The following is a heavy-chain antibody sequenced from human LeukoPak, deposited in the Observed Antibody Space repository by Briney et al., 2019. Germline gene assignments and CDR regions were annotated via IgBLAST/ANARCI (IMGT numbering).Heavy chain of an antibody. V-gene: IGHV3-48*03. D-gene: IGHD6-19*01. J-gene: IGHJ4*02. Sequence: LSLTCAVYGGSFSGYYWNWVRQAPGKGLEWVSYISNSGSTIYYTDSVKGRFTISRDNAKNSLYLQMNSLRAEDTAVYYCARDSSGWYQFDYWGQGTLVTVSS. CDR3: ARDSSGWYQFDY. CDR1: GGSFSGYY. CDR2: ISNSGSTI.